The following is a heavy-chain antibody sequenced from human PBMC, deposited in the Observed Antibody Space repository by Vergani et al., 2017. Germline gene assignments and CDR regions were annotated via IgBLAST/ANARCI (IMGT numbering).Heavy chain of an antibody. D-gene: IGHD3-9*01. J-gene: IGHJ4*02. CDR3: ARDRSVRYFDWLLSFDY. CDR1: GFTFSSYE. V-gene: IGHV3-48*03. Sequence: EVQLVESGGGLVQPGGSLRLSCAASGFTFSSYEMNWVRQAPGKGLEWVSYISSSGSTIYYADSVKGRFTISRDNAKNSLDLQMNSLRAEDTAVYYCARDRSVRYFDWLLSFDYWGQGTLVTVSS. CDR2: ISSSGSTI.